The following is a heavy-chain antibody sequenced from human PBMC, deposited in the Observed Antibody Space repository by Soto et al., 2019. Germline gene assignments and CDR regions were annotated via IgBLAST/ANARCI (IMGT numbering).Heavy chain of an antibody. D-gene: IGHD2-21*02. CDR2: IYYSGNT. V-gene: IGHV4-39*01. Sequence: SETLSLTCTVSGGSISSSSYYWGLFRQPPGKGLEWIGSIYYSGNTYYNPSLKSRVTISVDTAKNQFSLKLSSVTAADTAVYYCARVNMKGLRDCYYYYGMYVRGRRSTVPVSA. J-gene: IGHJ6*01. CDR3: ARVNMKGLRDCYYYYGMYV. CDR1: GGSISSSSYY.